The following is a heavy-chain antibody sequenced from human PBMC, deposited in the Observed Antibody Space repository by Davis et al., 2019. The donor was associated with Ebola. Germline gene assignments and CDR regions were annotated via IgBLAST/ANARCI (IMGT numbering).Heavy chain of an antibody. V-gene: IGHV3-66*01. Sequence: GESLKISCAASGFTVSSNYMSWVRQAPGKGLEWVSVISSGGSTYYADSVKGRFTISRDNSKNTLYLQMNSLRAEDTAVYYCARDKRYTFDYWGQGTLVTVSS. J-gene: IGHJ4*02. CDR1: GFTVSSNY. D-gene: IGHD1-1*01. CDR3: ARDKRYTFDY. CDR2: ISSGGST.